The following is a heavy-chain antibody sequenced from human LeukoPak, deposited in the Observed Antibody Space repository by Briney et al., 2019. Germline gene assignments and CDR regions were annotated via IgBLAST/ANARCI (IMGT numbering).Heavy chain of an antibody. V-gene: IGHV3-7*01. CDR1: GFTFSSYW. CDR3: ARVEIQLWFGGTGAFDI. CDR2: IKQDGSEK. J-gene: IGHJ3*02. Sequence: PGGSLRLSCAASGFTFSSYWMSWVRQAPGKGLEWVANIKQDGSEKYYVDSVKGRFTISRDNAKNSLYLQMNSLRAEDTAVYYCARVEIQLWFGGTGAFDIWGQGTMVTVSS. D-gene: IGHD5-18*01.